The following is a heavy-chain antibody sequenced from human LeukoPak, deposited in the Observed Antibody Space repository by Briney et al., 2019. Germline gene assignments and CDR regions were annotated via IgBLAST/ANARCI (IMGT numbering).Heavy chain of an antibody. J-gene: IGHJ6*02. D-gene: IGHD2-21*02. V-gene: IGHV3-48*03. CDR2: ISSSGRTK. CDR1: GFTFSSYD. Sequence: AGGSLRLSCAASGFTFSSYDMNWVRQAPGKGLEWVSYISSSGRTKYYADSVKGRSTISRDNAKNSLYLQMNSLRAEDTAVYYCAGETVGVVTAIYYYYGMDVWGQGTTVTVSS. CDR3: AGETVGVVTAIYYYYGMDV.